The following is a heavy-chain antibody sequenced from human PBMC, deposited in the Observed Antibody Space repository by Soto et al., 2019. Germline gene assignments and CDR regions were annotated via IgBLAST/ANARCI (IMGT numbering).Heavy chain of an antibody. CDR2: TSKRNTFT. D-gene: IGHD5-18*01. CDR1: GFTFSDYY. CDR3: VRTSTDGYNYSDY. V-gene: IGHV3-11*06. J-gene: IGHJ4*02. Sequence: GGSLRLSCAASGFTFSDYYMSWVRQAPGKGLEWISYTSKRNTFTNIADSVQGRFTVSRDNAGNSLTLQLNRLRVEETAVYYCVRTSTDGYNYSDYWGQGTLVTVSS.